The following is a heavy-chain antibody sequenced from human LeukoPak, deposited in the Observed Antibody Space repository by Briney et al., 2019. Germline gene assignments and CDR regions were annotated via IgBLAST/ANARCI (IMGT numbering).Heavy chain of an antibody. CDR2: IWYDGSNK. CDR1: GFTFSSYG. CDR3: GRGLDSRGWYGGGGYFDY. V-gene: IGHV3-33*01. D-gene: IGHD6-19*01. Sequence: PGGSLRLSCAASGFTFSSYGMHWVRQAPGKGLEWVAVIWYDGSNKYYADSVKGRFTISRDNSKNTLYLQMNSLRAEDTAVYYWGRGLDSRGWYGGGGYFDYWGQGTLVTVSS. J-gene: IGHJ4*02.